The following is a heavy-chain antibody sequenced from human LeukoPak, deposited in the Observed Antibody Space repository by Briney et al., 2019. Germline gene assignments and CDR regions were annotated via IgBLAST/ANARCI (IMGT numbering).Heavy chain of an antibody. CDR2: ISGSGGSI. CDR3: AKNPHYYDILTGYPKY. D-gene: IGHD3-9*01. CDR1: GFTFSSYA. V-gene: IGHV3-23*01. Sequence: GGSLRLSCAASGFTFSSYAMSWVRQAPGKGLEWVSAISGSGGSIYYADSVKGRFTISRDNSKNTLYLQMNSLRAEDTAVYYCAKNPHYYDILTGYPKYWGQGTLVTVSS. J-gene: IGHJ4*02.